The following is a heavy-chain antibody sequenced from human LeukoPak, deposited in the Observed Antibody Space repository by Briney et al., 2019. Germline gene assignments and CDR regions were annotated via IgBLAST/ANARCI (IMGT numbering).Heavy chain of an antibody. Sequence: GGSLRLSCAASGFTFSSSAMSWVRQAPGKVLEWVSVISDSGGATNYADSVKGRFTISRDNSKNTLYLQMNSLRAEDTAVYYCAKALHSNPMRYFDQWGQGTLVTVSS. CDR1: GFTFSSSA. CDR2: ISDSGGAT. V-gene: IGHV3-23*01. D-gene: IGHD2/OR15-2a*01. J-gene: IGHJ4*02. CDR3: AKALHSNPMRYFDQ.